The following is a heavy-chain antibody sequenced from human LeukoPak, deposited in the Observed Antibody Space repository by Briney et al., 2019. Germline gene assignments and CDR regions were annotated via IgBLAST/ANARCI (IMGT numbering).Heavy chain of an antibody. D-gene: IGHD1-26*01. CDR2: ISAYNGNT. CDR1: GYTFTSYG. J-gene: IGHJ5*02. CDR3: VRGVGAPNWFDP. Sequence: ASVKVSCKASGYTFTSYGISWVRQAPGQGLEWMGWISAYNGNTNYAQRFQGRVTVTRDTSISTVYMELSRLTSDDTAVYYCVRGVGAPNWFDPWGQGTRVTVSS. V-gene: IGHV1-18*01.